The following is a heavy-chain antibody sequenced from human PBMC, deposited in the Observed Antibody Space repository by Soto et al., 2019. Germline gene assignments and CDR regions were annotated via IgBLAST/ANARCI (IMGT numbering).Heavy chain of an antibody. D-gene: IGHD2-15*01. CDR1: GGSISSSSYY. V-gene: IGHV4-39*01. Sequence: QLQLQESGPGLVKPSETLSLTCTVSGGSISSSSYYWGWIRQPPGKGLEWIGSIYYSGSTYYNPSLKSRVTISVDTSKNQFSLKLSSVTAADTAVYYCALMVAAINWFDPWGQGTLVTVSS. J-gene: IGHJ5*02. CDR3: ALMVAAINWFDP. CDR2: IYYSGST.